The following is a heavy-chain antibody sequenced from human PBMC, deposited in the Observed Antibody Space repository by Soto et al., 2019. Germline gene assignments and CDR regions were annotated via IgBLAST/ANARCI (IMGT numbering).Heavy chain of an antibody. J-gene: IGHJ6*02. Sequence: TLVPTSPVYGGSLSGYYWSWIRQPPGKVLEWIGEINHSGSTNYNPSLKGRVTISVDTSKNQFSLKLSSVTAADTAVYYCASGSRDYSSSWSYRYYYYYGMDVWGQGTTVTVS. D-gene: IGHD6-13*01. CDR2: INHSGST. CDR1: GGSLSGYY. V-gene: IGHV4-34*01. CDR3: ASGSRDYSSSWSYRYYYYYGMDV.